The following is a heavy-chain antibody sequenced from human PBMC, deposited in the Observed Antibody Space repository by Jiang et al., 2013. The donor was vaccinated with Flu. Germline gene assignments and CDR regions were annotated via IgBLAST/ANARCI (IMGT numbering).Heavy chain of an antibody. CDR3: ARDSFWSGYYSFDY. Sequence: TSYAMHWVRQAPGQRLEWMGWINAGNGNTKYSQKFQGRVTITRDTSASTAYMELSSLRSEDTAVYYCARDSFWSGYYSFDYWGQGTLVTVSS. J-gene: IGHJ4*02. D-gene: IGHD3-3*01. CDR2: INAGNGNT. V-gene: IGHV1-3*01. CDR1: TSYA.